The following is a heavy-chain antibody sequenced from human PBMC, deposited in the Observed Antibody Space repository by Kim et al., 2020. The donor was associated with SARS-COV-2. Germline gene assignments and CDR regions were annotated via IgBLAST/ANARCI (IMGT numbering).Heavy chain of an antibody. CDR3: ANLPTPITSYDILTGYSDY. Sequence: GRFTISRDNSKNTQYLQMNSLKAEETAVYYCANLPTPITSYDILTGYSDYWGQGTLVSVSS. V-gene: IGHV3-23*01. D-gene: IGHD3-9*01. J-gene: IGHJ4*02.